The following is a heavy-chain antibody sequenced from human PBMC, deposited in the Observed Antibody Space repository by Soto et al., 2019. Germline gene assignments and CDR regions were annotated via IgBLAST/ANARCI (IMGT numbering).Heavy chain of an antibody. V-gene: IGHV4-34*01. J-gene: IGHJ4*02. CDR2: INHSGST. CDR3: ARVPADDDFDY. Sequence: QVQLQQWGAGLLKPSETLSLTCAVYGGSFSGYYWSWIRQPPGKGLEWIGEINHSGSTNYNPSLKSRVTISVDTSKNQFSLKLSSVTAADTAVYYCARVPADDDFDYWGQGTLVTVSS. D-gene: IGHD1-1*01. CDR1: GGSFSGYY.